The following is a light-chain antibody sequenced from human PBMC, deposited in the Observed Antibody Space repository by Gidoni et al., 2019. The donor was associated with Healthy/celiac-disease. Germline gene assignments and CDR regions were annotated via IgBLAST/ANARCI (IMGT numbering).Light chain of an antibody. Sequence: EIQMTQSPSSLSASVGDRVTITCRASQGISNYLAWYQQKPGKVPKLLIYAASTLQSGVPSRFSGSGSGTDFTLTISSLQPEDVATYYCQKYNSAPYTFXQXTKLEIK. CDR2: AAS. CDR3: QKYNSAPYT. CDR1: QGISNY. V-gene: IGKV1-27*01. J-gene: IGKJ2*01.